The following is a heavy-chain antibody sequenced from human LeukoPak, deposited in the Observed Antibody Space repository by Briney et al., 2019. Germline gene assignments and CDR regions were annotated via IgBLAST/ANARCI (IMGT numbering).Heavy chain of an antibody. Sequence: GGSLRLSCAASGFTFSSYAMSWVRQAPGKGLEWVSSISSRSTYIYHADSVKGRFTISRDNSKNTLYLQMNSLRAEDTAVYYCAKDLNYDYVWGSYRSPGPLDYWGQGTLVTVSS. D-gene: IGHD3-16*02. CDR2: ISSRSTYI. V-gene: IGHV3-23*01. CDR3: AKDLNYDYVWGSYRSPGPLDY. J-gene: IGHJ4*02. CDR1: GFTFSSYA.